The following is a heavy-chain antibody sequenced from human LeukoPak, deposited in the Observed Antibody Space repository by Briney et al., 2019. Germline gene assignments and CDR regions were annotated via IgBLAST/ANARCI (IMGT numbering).Heavy chain of an antibody. Sequence: SETLSLTCTVSGGSTRNYYWSWIRQPPGKGLEWIGYIYSRGSTNYNPSLESRVTKSEDTSKNHFSLKLSSVTAADTAVYYCARHRNWNNWFDPWGQGTLVTVAS. CDR1: GGSTRNYY. D-gene: IGHD1-1*01. CDR3: ARHRNWNNWFDP. V-gene: IGHV4-4*09. CDR2: IYSRGST. J-gene: IGHJ5*02.